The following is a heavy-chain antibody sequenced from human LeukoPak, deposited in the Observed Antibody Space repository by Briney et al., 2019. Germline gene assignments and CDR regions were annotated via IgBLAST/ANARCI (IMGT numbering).Heavy chain of an antibody. V-gene: IGHV3-7*01. CDR1: GFTFSSYW. Sequence: GGSLRLSCAASGFTFSSYWMSWVRQAPGKGLEWVANIKQDGSEKYYVDSVKGRFTISRDNAKNSLYLQMNSLRAEDTAVYYCAREGKSYCGGDCYSVMSYFDYWGQGTLVTVSS. J-gene: IGHJ4*02. CDR2: IKQDGSEK. D-gene: IGHD2-21*01. CDR3: AREGKSYCGGDCYSVMSYFDY.